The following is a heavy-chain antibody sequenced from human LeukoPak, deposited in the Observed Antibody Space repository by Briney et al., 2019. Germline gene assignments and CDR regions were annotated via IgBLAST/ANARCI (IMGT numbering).Heavy chain of an antibody. D-gene: IGHD3-22*01. CDR1: GGSVSSVSHY. J-gene: IGHJ4*02. CDR3: ARMYYYDNSFDY. Sequence: SETLSLTCTVSGGSVSSVSHYWSWLRQPPGKGLEWIGYIYYSGSTNYNPFLKSRVTISVDTSKNQFSLKLSSVTAADTAVYYCARMYYYDNSFDYWGQGALVPVSS. CDR2: IYYSGST. V-gene: IGHV4-61*01.